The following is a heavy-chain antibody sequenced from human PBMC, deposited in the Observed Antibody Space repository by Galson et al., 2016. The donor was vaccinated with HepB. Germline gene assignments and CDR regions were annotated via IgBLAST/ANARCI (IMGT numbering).Heavy chain of an antibody. CDR1: GFSFSSYS. V-gene: IGHV3-21*01. CDR2: ITSDFTYI. J-gene: IGHJ3*02. D-gene: IGHD3-3*01. Sequence: SLRLSCAASGFSFSSYSMNWVRQAPGKGLEWVSSITSDFTYIYYADSVEGRFTISRDNAKNSLYLQMNSLRAEDTAVYYCARDRSRFSSGYYTGARDVFAIWGQGTVVTVSS. CDR3: ARDRSRFSSGYYTGARDVFAI.